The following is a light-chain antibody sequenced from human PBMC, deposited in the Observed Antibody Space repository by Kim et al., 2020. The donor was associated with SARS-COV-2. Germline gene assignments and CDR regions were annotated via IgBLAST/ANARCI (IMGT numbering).Light chain of an antibody. Sequence: AGKEAGIAVGENSLGLQSGHWYQQKPGQALMLVIYYDTDRPSGIPERFSGSNAGNTATLTISRVEAGDEADYYCQVWDTGSDHPIFGGGTQLTVL. V-gene: IGLV3-21*04. J-gene: IGLJ2*01. CDR2: YDT. CDR3: QVWDTGSDHPI. CDR1: SLGLQS.